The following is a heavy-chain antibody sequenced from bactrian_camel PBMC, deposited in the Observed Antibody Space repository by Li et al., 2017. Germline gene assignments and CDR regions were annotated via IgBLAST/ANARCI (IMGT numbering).Heavy chain of an antibody. CDR2: ISYGSIT. V-gene: IGHV3S53*01. D-gene: IGHD7*01. J-gene: IGHJ4*01. Sequence: HVQLVESGGGSVQAGGSLRLSCTTSGLPVSAHCLGWWRQAPGKEREGVAGISYGSITIYDKSAKGRFTISRDNNKNTVDLEMNDLQSDDTAIYYCAAKSGGNCGDWAQYNYFGQGTQVTVS. CDR1: GLPVSAHC.